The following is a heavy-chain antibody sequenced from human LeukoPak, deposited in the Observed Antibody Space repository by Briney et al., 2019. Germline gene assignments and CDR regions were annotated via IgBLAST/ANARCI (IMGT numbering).Heavy chain of an antibody. J-gene: IGHJ4*02. Sequence: GASVKVSCKASGYTFTDYYMHWVRQAPGQGLEWMGWINLNSGGTNYAQKFQGRVTMTRDKSISTAYMELYSLRSDDTAVYYCAREYLLYYYDSSGYSLGYWGQGTLVTVSS. CDR1: GYTFTDYY. D-gene: IGHD3-22*01. V-gene: IGHV1-2*02. CDR2: INLNSGGT. CDR3: AREYLLYYYDSSGYSLGY.